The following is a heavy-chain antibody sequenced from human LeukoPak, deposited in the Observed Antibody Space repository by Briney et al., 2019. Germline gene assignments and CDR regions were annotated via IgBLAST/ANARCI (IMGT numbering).Heavy chain of an antibody. CDR3: AKDILGDSSGYSTYDY. D-gene: IGHD3-22*01. Sequence: GGSLRLSCAASGFTFDDYAMHWVRQAPGKGLEWVSGISWNSGSIGYADSVKGRFTIPGDNAKNSLYLQMNSLRAEDTALYYCAKDILGDSSGYSTYDYWGQGTLVTVSS. CDR1: GFTFDDYA. CDR2: ISWNSGSI. J-gene: IGHJ4*02. V-gene: IGHV3-9*01.